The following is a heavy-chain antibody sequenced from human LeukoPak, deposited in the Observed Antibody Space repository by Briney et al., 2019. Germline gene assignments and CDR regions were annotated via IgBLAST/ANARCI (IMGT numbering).Heavy chain of an antibody. Sequence: GGSLRLSCAASGFTFSNYWMGWVRQPPGKGLQWVANIKDDGTEKYYVDSVKGRFTISRDNSKNTVYLQMNSLRADDAAVYFCARVPYGDYHYYYLDVWGKGTTVTVSS. CDR3: ARVPYGDYHYYYLDV. CDR1: GFTFSNYW. D-gene: IGHD4/OR15-4a*01. CDR2: IKDDGTEK. V-gene: IGHV3-7*03. J-gene: IGHJ6*03.